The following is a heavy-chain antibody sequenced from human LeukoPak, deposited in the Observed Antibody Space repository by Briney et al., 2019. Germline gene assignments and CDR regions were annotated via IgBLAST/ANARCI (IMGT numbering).Heavy chain of an antibody. J-gene: IGHJ4*02. CDR1: GGSISSLY. V-gene: IGHV4-59*08. Sequence: SETLSLTCSVFGGSISSLYWSWIRQPPGKGLEWIGYIYYSGSTNYNPSLKSRVTISVDTSNNQFSLKLSSVTAADTALYYCARHRPGPYDYWGQGTLVTVSS. CDR2: IYYSGST. CDR3: ARHRPGPYDY.